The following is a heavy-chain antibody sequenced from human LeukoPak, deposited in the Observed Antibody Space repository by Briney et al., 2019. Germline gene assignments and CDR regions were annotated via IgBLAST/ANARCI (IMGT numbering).Heavy chain of an antibody. V-gene: IGHV3-48*03. CDR3: ARCSGVFGSSGY. CDR2: ISDTGSII. J-gene: IGHJ4*02. D-gene: IGHD6-6*01. Sequence: GGSLRLSCAASGFTFSSYEMNWVRQAPGKGLEWVSYISDTGSIIYYADSVKGRFTISRDNAQNSLYLQMNSLRAEDTAVYYCARCSGVFGSSGYWGQGTLVTVSS. CDR1: GFTFSSYE.